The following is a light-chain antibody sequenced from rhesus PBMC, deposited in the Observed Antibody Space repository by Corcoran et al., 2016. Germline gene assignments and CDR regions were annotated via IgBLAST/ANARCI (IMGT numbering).Light chain of an antibody. CDR3: SSYRSSSTYV. V-gene: IGLV2-23*01. Sequence: QSALTQPASVSGSPGQSITISCTGTSSDVGGYNYVSWYQQHPGKATKLMIYDVTKRPSGVSNRFSGSKSGNTASLTISGLQAEDEADYYCSSYRSSSTYVFGSGTKVTVL. CDR1: SSDVGGYNY. J-gene: IGLJ6*01. CDR2: DVT.